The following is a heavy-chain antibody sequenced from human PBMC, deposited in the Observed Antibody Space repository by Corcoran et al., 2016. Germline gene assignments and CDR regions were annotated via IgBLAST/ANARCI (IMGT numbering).Heavy chain of an antibody. CDR3: AGSSVVAATNAFDY. D-gene: IGHD2-15*01. J-gene: IGHJ4*02. Sequence: QVQLVQSGAEVKKPGASVKVSCKASGYTFTSYYMHWVRQAPGQGLEWMGIINPSGVSTSYAQKFQGRVTMTRATSTSTVYMALSSLRSEDTAVYYCAGSSVVAATNAFDYWGQGTLVTVSS. CDR1: GYTFTSYY. CDR2: INPSGVST. V-gene: IGHV1-46*01.